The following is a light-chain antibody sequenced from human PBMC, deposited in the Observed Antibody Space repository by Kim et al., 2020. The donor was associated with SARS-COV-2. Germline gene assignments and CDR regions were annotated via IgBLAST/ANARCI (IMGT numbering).Light chain of an antibody. CDR2: GNS. V-gene: IGLV1-40*01. J-gene: IGLJ3*02. CDR1: SSNIGAGYD. CDR3: QSYDSSLSGWV. Sequence: RVTIPCTGRSSNIGAGYDVHWYQQLPGTAPKLLIYGNSNRPSGVPDRFSGSKSGTSASLAITGLQAEDEADYYCQSYDSSLSGWVFGGGTQLTVL.